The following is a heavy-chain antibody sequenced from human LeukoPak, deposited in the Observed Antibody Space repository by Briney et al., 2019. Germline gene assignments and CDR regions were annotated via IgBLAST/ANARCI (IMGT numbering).Heavy chain of an antibody. J-gene: IGHJ4*02. CDR3: AKQYYGSGSYYVRFDY. CDR2: ISGSGSST. CDR1: GFTFSTYA. D-gene: IGHD3-10*01. Sequence: GSLILSCAASGFTFSTYAMSWVRQAPGKGLEWGSVISGSGSSTYYADSMKGRFTISRDNSKNTLYLQMNSLRAEDTAVYYCAKQYYGSGSYYVRFDYWGQGTLVTVSS. V-gene: IGHV3-23*01.